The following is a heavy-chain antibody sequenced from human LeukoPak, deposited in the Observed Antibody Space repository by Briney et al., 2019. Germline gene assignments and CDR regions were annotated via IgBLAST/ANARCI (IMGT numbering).Heavy chain of an antibody. Sequence: SETLSLTCTVSGGSISSYYWSWIRQPPGKGLEWIGYIYYSGSTNYNPSLKSRVTISVDTSKNQFSLKLSSVTAADTAVYYCARDRGGDFWSGYRNWFDPWGQGTLVTVSS. D-gene: IGHD3-3*01. J-gene: IGHJ5*02. CDR3: ARDRGGDFWSGYRNWFDP. CDR1: GGSISSYY. CDR2: IYYSGST. V-gene: IGHV4-59*01.